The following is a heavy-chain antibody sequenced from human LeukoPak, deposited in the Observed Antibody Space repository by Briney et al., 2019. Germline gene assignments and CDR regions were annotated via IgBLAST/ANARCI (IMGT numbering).Heavy chain of an antibody. D-gene: IGHD3-9*01. CDR1: GGSISGYC. V-gene: IGHV4-59*12. CDR2: IYYSGTT. J-gene: IGHJ5*02. CDR3: ARASKLVIILRNWFDP. Sequence: PSETLSLTCTVSGGSISGYCWSWVRQPPGKGLEWVAYIYYSGTTNYNPSLKSRVTISVDTSKNQFSLKLSSVTAADTAVYYCARASKLVIILRNWFDPWGQGTLVTVSS.